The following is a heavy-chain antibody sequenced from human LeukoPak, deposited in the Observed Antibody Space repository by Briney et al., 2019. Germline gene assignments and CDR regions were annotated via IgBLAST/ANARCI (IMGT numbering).Heavy chain of an antibody. V-gene: IGHV4-59*08. D-gene: IGHD6-19*01. Sequence: SETLSLTCTVSGGSISSYYWSWIRQPPGKGLEWIGYIYYSGSTNYNPSLKSRVTISVDTSKNQFSLKLSSVTAADTAVYYCARLQSGWYYFDFWGQGSLVTVSS. CDR1: GGSISSYY. CDR2: IYYSGST. CDR3: ARLQSGWYYFDF. J-gene: IGHJ4*02.